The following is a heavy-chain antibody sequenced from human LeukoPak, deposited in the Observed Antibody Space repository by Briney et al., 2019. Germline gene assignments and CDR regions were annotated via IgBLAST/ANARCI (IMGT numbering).Heavy chain of an antibody. Sequence: ASVKVSCKASGYTFTSYYMHWVRQAPGKGLEWMGGFDPEDGETIYAQKFQGRVTMTEDTSTDTAYMELSSLRSEDTAVYYCATAPRITMVRGVTSWGQGTLVTVSS. D-gene: IGHD3-10*01. CDR2: FDPEDGET. CDR3: ATAPRITMVRGVTS. V-gene: IGHV1-24*01. CDR1: GYTFTSYY. J-gene: IGHJ4*02.